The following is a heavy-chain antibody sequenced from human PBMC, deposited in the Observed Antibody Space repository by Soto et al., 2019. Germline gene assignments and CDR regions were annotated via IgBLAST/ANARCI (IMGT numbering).Heavy chain of an antibody. D-gene: IGHD3-16*01. CDR3: ARGKIPYYDYIWGSYPYYYYMDV. J-gene: IGHJ6*03. CDR2: INHSGST. V-gene: IGHV4-34*01. Sequence: SETLSLTCAVYGGSFSGYYRSWIRQPPGKELEWIGEINHSGSTNYNPSLKSLVTISVDTSKNQFSLKLSSVTAADTAVYYCARGKIPYYDYIWGSYPYYYYMDVWGKGTTVT. CDR1: GGSFSGYY.